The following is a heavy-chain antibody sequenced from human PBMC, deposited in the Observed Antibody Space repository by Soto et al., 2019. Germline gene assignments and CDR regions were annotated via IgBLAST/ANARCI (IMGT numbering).Heavy chain of an antibody. V-gene: IGHV4-4*02. D-gene: IGHD6-13*01. CDR2: IYHSGST. Sequence: SETLSLTCAVSGGSLSSSNWWSWVRPPPGKGLEWIGEIYHSGSTNYNPSLKSRVTISVDKSKNQFSLKLSSVTAADTAVYYCARAFIAANDSRVPCFDPWGQGTLVTVPQ. CDR3: ARAFIAANDSRVPCFDP. CDR1: GGSLSSSNW. J-gene: IGHJ5*02.